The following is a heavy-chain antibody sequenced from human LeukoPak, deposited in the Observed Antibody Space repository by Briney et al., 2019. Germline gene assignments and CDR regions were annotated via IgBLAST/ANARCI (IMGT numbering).Heavy chain of an antibody. J-gene: IGHJ4*02. Sequence: GGSLRLSCAAAGFTFSSYWMHWVRQAPGKGLVWVSRINSDGSSTSYADSVKGRFTISRDNAKNTLYLQMNSLRAEDTAVYYCARDDSGYDRTYWGQGTLVTVSS. V-gene: IGHV3-74*01. CDR3: ARDDSGYDRTY. D-gene: IGHD5-12*01. CDR1: GFTFSSYW. CDR2: INSDGSST.